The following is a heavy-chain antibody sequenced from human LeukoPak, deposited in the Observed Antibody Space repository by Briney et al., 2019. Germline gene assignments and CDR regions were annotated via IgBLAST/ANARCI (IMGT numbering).Heavy chain of an antibody. D-gene: IGHD3-16*01. J-gene: IGHJ3*02. V-gene: IGHV3-53*01. CDR3: ASQPLYDYVWGSSPGAFDI. Sequence: PGGSLRLSCAASGFTVSSNYMSWVRQAPGKGLEWVSVIYSGGSTYYADSVKGRFTISRDNSKNTLYLQMNSLRAEDTAVYYCASQPLYDYVWGSSPGAFDIWGQGTMVTVSS. CDR1: GFTVSSNY. CDR2: IYSGGST.